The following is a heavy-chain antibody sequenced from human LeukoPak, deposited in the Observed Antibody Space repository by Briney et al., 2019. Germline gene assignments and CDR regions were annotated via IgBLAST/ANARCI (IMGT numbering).Heavy chain of an antibody. CDR2: IKQDGSEQ. V-gene: IGHV3-7*01. CDR1: GFTFSSYW. D-gene: IGHD6-6*01. J-gene: IGHJ4*02. CDR3: ARYSSSSHGFDY. Sequence: PGGSLRLSCAASGFTFSSYWMTWVRQPPGKGLEWVANIKQDGSEQYYVDSMKGRFTISRDNAKNSLYLQMNSLRAEDTAVYYCARYSSSSHGFDYWGQGTLVTVSS.